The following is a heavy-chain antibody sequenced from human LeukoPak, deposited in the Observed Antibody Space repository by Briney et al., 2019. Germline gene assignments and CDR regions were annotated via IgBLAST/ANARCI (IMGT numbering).Heavy chain of an antibody. Sequence: PGGSLRLSCAASGFTFSTYGMHWVRQAPGKGLEWVAFIRDDGSNKYYADSVKGRFTISRDNSKNTLYLQMNSLRAEDTALYFCAKDKDPWKSTSISDFDYWGQGTLVTVSS. CDR2: IRDDGSNK. D-gene: IGHD1-1*01. J-gene: IGHJ4*02. V-gene: IGHV3-30*02. CDR1: GFTFSTYG. CDR3: AKDKDPWKSTSISDFDY.